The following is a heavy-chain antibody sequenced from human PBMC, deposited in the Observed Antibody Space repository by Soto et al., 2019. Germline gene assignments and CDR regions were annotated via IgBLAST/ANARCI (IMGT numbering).Heavy chain of an antibody. V-gene: IGHV3-23*01. D-gene: IGHD2-2*01. CDR1: GFTFSSYA. CDR3: AKDPRLGDIGYCSSNSCLGWLDP. J-gene: IGHJ5*02. Sequence: GGSLRLSCAASGFTFSSYAMSWVRQAPGKGLEWVSTISGSGGSTYYAASVKGRFTISRDNSKNTLYLQMNSLRAEDTAEYYCAKDPRLGDIGYCSSNSCLGWLDPWGQGTLVTVSS. CDR2: ISGSGGST.